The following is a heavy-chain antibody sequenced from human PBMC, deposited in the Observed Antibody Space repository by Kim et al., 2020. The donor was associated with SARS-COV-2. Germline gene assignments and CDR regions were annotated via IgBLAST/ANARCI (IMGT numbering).Heavy chain of an antibody. V-gene: IGHV4-59*09. Sequence: PSLKSRVTISVDTSKNQFSLKLSSVTAADTAVYYCASGYYDILTGYYMNYWGQGTLVTVSS. CDR3: ASGYYDILTGYYMNY. D-gene: IGHD3-9*01. J-gene: IGHJ4*02.